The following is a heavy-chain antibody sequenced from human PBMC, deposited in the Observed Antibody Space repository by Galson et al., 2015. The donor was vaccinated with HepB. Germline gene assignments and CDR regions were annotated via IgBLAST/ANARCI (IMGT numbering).Heavy chain of an antibody. J-gene: IGHJ2*01. D-gene: IGHD6-6*01. V-gene: IGHV3-30*18. CDR1: GFTFSSCG. Sequence: SLRLSCAASGFTFSSCGMHWVRQAPGKGLEWVAVISYAGTNKYYADSVKGRFTISRDNSKNSLYLQMNSLRAEDTAVYYCAKDFSARPGLSYWYFDLWGRGTLVTVSS. CDR3: AKDFSARPGLSYWYFDL. CDR2: ISYAGTNK.